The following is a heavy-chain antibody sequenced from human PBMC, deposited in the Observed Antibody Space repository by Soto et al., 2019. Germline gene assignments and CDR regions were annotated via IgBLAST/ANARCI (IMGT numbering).Heavy chain of an antibody. D-gene: IGHD6-19*01. CDR2: IYYSGST. J-gene: IGHJ1*01. CDR1: GGSISSYY. V-gene: IGHV4-59*08. CDR3: ARLTSGCGLEYFQH. Sequence: QVQLQESGPGLVKPSETLSLTCTVSGGSISSYYWSWIRQPPGKGLEWIGYIYYSGSTNYNPSHKRRVTIPVDTSKNQFSLKLSSLTAADTAVYYCARLTSGCGLEYFQHWGQGTLVTVSS.